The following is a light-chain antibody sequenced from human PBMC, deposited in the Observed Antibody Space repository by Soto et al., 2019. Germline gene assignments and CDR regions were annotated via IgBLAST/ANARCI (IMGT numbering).Light chain of an antibody. CDR2: SSN. J-gene: IGLJ3*02. Sequence: QSLLTQPPSVSATPGQGVTLSCSGGDSNIGSTAVNWYQQLPGTAPKLLIYSSNQRPSGVPDRISGSKSGTSAPLAISGLQSEDEADYYCAAWDDDLHVWLFGGGTKLTVL. CDR3: AAWDDDLHVWL. CDR1: DSNIGSTA. V-gene: IGLV1-44*01.